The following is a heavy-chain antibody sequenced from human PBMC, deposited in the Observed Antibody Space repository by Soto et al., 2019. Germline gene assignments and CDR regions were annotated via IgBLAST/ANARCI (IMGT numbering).Heavy chain of an antibody. V-gene: IGHV3-7*03. CDR2: IKQDEREK. CDR1: GLRFSDYW. D-gene: IGHD3-10*02. J-gene: IGHJ4*02. CDR3: ASDKFNGNYYVRGVTYYFEY. Sequence: GGSLRLSCTTSGLRFSDYWMSWVRQAPGKGPEWVANIKQDEREKNYVDSVKGRFTISRDNAKNSLYLQMDSLRAEDTAVYYCASDKFNGNYYVRGVTYYFEYWGQGTLVTVSS.